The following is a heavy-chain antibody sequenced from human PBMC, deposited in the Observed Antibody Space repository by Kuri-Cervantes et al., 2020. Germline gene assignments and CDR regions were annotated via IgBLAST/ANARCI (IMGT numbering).Heavy chain of an antibody. CDR3: AKEEYSSTVYYYYYGMDA. Sequence: GESLKISCAASGFTFSSYAMSWVRQAPGKGLEWVSTTSGGGGTTYYADSVKGRFTISRDNSKNTLYLQMNSLRAEDTAVYYCAKEEYSSTVYYYYYGMDAWGQGTTVTVSS. CDR2: TSGGGGTT. V-gene: IGHV3-23*01. J-gene: IGHJ6*02. D-gene: IGHD6-13*01. CDR1: GFTFSSYA.